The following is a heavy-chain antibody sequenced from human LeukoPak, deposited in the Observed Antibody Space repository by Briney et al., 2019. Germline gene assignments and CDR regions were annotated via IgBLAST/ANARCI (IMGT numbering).Heavy chain of an antibody. J-gene: IGHJ4*02. CDR3: VVANCGDNCSH. CDR2: LNSDGSNT. Sequence: GGSLRLSCAVSGFTFSNYWMYWIRQSPGKGLVWVARLNSDGSNTAYADSVKGRFIISRDNAKNTLYLQMYSLSVDDTAVYYCVVANCGDNCSHWGQGILVTVSS. D-gene: IGHD2-21*02. CDR1: GFTFSNYW. V-gene: IGHV3-74*01.